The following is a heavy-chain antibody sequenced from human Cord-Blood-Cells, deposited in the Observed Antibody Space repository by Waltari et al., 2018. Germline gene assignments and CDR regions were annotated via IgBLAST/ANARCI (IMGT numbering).Heavy chain of an antibody. D-gene: IGHD6-13*01. Sequence: QAHPMQPGAVAKTPGSSLQVYRESSGGTFISPATSWVRAAPVQGLEWTGVIIPIVGTVHYAQKPQGRFTTTGDGATRTAYMELGSVRSEDTDVYYGARKAAAGTAAVDIWGHGTMVAVSS. CDR2: IIPIVGTV. J-gene: IGHJ3*02. V-gene: IGHV1-69*01. CDR1: GGTFISPA. CDR3: ARKAAAGTAAVDI.